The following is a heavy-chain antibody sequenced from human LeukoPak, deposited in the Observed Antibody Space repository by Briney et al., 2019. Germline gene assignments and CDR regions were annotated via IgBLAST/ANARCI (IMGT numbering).Heavy chain of an antibody. V-gene: IGHV4-4*07. CDR2: IYTSGST. CDR1: GVSISSYY. D-gene: IGHD3-9*01. CDR3: ARYFDWLLWSWFDP. Sequence: SESLSLTCTVSGVSISSYYWSWIRQPAGKGLEWIGRIYTSGSTNYNPSPKSRVTMSVDTSKNQFSLKLSSVTAADTAVYYCARYFDWLLWSWFDPWGQGTLVTVSS. J-gene: IGHJ5*02.